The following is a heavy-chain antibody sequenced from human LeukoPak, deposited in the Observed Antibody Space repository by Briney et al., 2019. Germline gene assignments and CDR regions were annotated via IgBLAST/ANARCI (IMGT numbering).Heavy chain of an antibody. CDR2: IIHILGIA. CDR3: ASTDGDYPDY. CDR1: GGTFSSYT. D-gene: IGHD4-17*01. V-gene: IGHV1-69*02. J-gene: IGHJ4*02. Sequence: ASVKVSCKASGGTFSSYTICWVRQAPGQGLEWMGRIIHILGIANYAQKFQGRVTITADKSTSTAYMELSSLRSEDTAVYYCASTDGDYPDYWGQGTLVTVSS.